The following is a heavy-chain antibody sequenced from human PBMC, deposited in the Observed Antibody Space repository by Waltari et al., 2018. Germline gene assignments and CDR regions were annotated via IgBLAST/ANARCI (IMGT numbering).Heavy chain of an antibody. CDR3: AREKRNDYGESFDY. CDR2: IYDTGTT. D-gene: IGHD4-17*01. V-gene: IGHV4-59*01. Sequence: QVQLRESGPGLVKPSETLSLTCNVSGGSFSYYYWHWIRQPPGKGLEWIGYIYDTGTTNSNPSLKSRVTISLETSKSQFSLSLNSLTAADTAVYYCAREKRNDYGESFDYWGQGIPVTVSS. J-gene: IGHJ4*02. CDR1: GGSFSYYY.